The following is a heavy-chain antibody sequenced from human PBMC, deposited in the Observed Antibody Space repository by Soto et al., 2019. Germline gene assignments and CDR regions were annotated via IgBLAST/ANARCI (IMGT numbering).Heavy chain of an antibody. Sequence: QVQLVQSGAEVKKPGSSVKVSCKASGGTFSSYAISWVRQAPGQGLEWMGGIIPIFGTANYAQKFQGRVTITAEESTSTAYMESSSLSSEDTAVYYCARTYSSRKTLDDRVQGTLVTVSA. CDR3: ARTYSSRKTLDD. CDR1: GGTFSSYA. V-gene: IGHV1-69*12. CDR2: IIPIFGTA. D-gene: IGHD6-13*01. J-gene: IGHJ4*02.